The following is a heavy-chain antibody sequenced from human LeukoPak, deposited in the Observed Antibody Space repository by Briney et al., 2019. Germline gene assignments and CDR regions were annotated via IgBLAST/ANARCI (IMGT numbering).Heavy chain of an antibody. CDR3: ARGYSSGWNFDY. D-gene: IGHD6-19*01. V-gene: IGHV3-66*01. CDR1: GFTVKANY. Sequence: GSLRLSCAVSGFTVKANYMTWVRQAPGKGLEWVSVIYSGGNTYYADSVKGRFTISRDTSRNTLYLQMNSLRAEDTAVYYCARGYSSGWNFDYWGQGTLVTVSS. CDR2: IYSGGNT. J-gene: IGHJ4*02.